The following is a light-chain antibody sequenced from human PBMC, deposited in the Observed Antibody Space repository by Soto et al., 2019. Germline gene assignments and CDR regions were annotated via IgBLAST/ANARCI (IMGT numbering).Light chain of an antibody. Sequence: QSALTQPRSVSGSPGQSVTISCTGTSSDVDDYNYVSWYQQYPVKAPRLIIFDVTERPSGVPDRFSGSKSGNTASLTISGLQAEDEADYYFCSYAVAYPVIFGGGTKLTVL. V-gene: IGLV2-11*01. J-gene: IGLJ2*01. CDR2: DVT. CDR3: CSYAVAYPVI. CDR1: SSDVDDYNY.